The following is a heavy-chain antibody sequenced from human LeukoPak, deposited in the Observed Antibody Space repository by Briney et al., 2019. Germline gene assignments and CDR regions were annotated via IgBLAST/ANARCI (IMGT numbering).Heavy chain of an antibody. V-gene: IGHV3-74*01. D-gene: IGHD3-10*01. CDR1: GFTFSSYFW. J-gene: IGHJ3*02. Sequence: PGGSLRLSCAASGFTFSSYFWMHWVRQAPGKGLVWVSRIKSDGSSSTYADSVKGRFTISRDNAKNSLYLQMNSLRDEDTALYYCARDRYGSGDYAFDIWGQGTMVTVSS. CDR2: IKSDGSSS. CDR3: ARDRYGSGDYAFDI.